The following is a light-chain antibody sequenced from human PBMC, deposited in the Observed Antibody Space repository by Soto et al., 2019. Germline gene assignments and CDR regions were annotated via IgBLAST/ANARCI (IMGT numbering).Light chain of an antibody. V-gene: IGKV3-11*01. CDR1: QSVSSY. CDR3: QQRSNWPST. CDR2: DAS. Sequence: VWTQSQATLYLSPGERATLSCRARQSVSSYLAGYQQKPGQAPRLLIYDASNRATGIPARFSGSESGTDFTLTINNLEPEDYGVYYCQQRSNWPSTVGGETTVEIK. J-gene: IGKJ4*01.